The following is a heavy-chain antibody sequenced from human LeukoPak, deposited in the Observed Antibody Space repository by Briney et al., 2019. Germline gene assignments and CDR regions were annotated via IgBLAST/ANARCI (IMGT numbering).Heavy chain of an antibody. CDR1: GFTFSSYW. J-gene: IGHJ3*02. V-gene: IGHV3-7*01. CDR2: IKQDGSEK. Sequence: GGALRLSCAASGFTFSSYWMSWVRQAPGKGREWVANIKQDGSEKYYVDSVKGRFTISRDNAKNSLDLQMNRLRAEDTAVYYCASLPMVYDAFDIWGQGTMVTVSS. D-gene: IGHD3-10*01. CDR3: ASLPMVYDAFDI.